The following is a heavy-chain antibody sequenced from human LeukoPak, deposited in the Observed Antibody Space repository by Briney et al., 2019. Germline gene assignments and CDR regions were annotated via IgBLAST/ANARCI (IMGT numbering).Heavy chain of an antibody. CDR2: INHSGST. V-gene: IGHV4-34*01. CDR3: ARLSQSNIWFDP. D-gene: IGHD4-11*01. CDR1: GGSFSGYY. Sequence: PSETLSLTCAVYGGSFSGYYWSWIRQPPGKGLEWIGEINHSGSTNCNPSLKSRVTISVDTSKNQFSLKLSSVTAADTAVYYCARLSQSNIWFDPWGQGTLVTVSS. J-gene: IGHJ5*02.